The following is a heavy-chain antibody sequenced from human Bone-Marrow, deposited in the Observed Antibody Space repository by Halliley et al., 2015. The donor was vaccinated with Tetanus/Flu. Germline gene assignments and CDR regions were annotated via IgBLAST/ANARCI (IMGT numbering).Heavy chain of an antibody. D-gene: IGHD3-22*01. Sequence: LRLSCTVSGGSINTAGYYWSWIRQHPGKGLEWIGYIYYDGSAYYNPSLKSRLTISLDTSKNQFSLRLSSVTAADTAVYFCARRRADSSGPSYFDYWGQGTLVTVSS. CDR2: IYYDGSA. J-gene: IGHJ4*02. V-gene: IGHV4-31*02. CDR1: GGSINTAGYY. CDR3: ARRRADSSGPSYFDY.